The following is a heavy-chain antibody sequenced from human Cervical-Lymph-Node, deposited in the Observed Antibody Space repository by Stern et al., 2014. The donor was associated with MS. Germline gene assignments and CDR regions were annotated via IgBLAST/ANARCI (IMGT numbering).Heavy chain of an antibody. CDR1: GGIFSTSV. CDR2: ISPMFGRA. V-gene: IGHV1-69*01. J-gene: IGHJ4*02. CDR3: ARERDNSYAFDS. D-gene: IGHD3-16*01. Sequence: QVQLVQSGAEMRKPRSSVRVSCKASGGIFSTSVISWLRQAPGQGLEWMGGISPMFGRANYAQRFQGSVTITADESTSTVYMGLTSLRSEDTAVYYCARERDNSYAFDSWGQGTLVTVSS.